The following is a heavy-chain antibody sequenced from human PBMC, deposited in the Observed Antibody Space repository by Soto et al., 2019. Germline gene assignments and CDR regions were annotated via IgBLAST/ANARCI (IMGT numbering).Heavy chain of an antibody. CDR2: IYYSGST. V-gene: IGHV4-30-4*01. J-gene: IGHJ3*02. CDR1: GGSISSGDYY. Sequence: SETLSLTCTVSGGSISSGDYYWSWIRQPPGKGLEWIGYIYYSGSTYYNPSLKSRVTISVDTSKNQFSLKLSSVTAADTAVYYCARLGRDYYYDSSGYYYGAFDIWGQGTMVTVSS. D-gene: IGHD3-22*01. CDR3: ARLGRDYYYDSSGYYYGAFDI.